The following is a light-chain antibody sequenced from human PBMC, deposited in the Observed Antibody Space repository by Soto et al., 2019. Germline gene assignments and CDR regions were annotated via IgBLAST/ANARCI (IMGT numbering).Light chain of an antibody. J-gene: IGLJ2*01. CDR3: AAWDDILSGLV. CDR1: NSNIGSNY. CDR2: RAD. V-gene: IGLV1-47*01. Sequence: QSVLTQAPSASGTPGQTVTISCSGRNSNIGSNYVYWYQQLPGTAPRLLMYRADQRPSGVPDRFSGSKSGTSASLAISGLRSEDEADYYCAAWDDILSGLVFGGGTKLTVL.